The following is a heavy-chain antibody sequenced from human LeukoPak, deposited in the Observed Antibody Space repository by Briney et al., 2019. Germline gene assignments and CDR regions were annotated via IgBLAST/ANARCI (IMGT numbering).Heavy chain of an antibody. Sequence: PERSLRLSCAASGFTFSSYGMHWVRQAPGKGLEWVAVISYDGSNKYYADSVKGRFTISRDNSKNTLYLQMNSLRAEDTAVYYCAKGHEGSRMDVWGQGTTVTVSS. V-gene: IGHV3-30*18. J-gene: IGHJ6*02. CDR3: AKGHEGSRMDV. CDR1: GFTFSSYG. CDR2: ISYDGSNK. D-gene: IGHD3-10*01.